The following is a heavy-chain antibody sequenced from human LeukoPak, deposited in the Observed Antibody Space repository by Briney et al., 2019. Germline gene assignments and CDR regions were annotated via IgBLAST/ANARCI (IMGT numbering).Heavy chain of an antibody. V-gene: IGHV1-2*06. CDR3: ARSARHCNNGVCFTDYYIDL. CDR1: GYTFTCYY. Sequence: ASVKVSCKASGYTFTCYYMHWVGQAPGQGGEGRGRINPNSGEPNNQQKFQGRVTMTRDTSISTAYMELSSLTSDDTAVYYCARSARHCNNGVCFTDYYIDLWGKGTTVIVSS. D-gene: IGHD2-8*01. CDR2: INPNSGEP. J-gene: IGHJ6*03.